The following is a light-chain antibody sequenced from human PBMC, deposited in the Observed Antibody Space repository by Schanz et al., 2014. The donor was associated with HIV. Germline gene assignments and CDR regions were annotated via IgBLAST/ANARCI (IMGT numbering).Light chain of an antibody. V-gene: IGKV3-20*01. CDR3: QQYGSSPRT. Sequence: EIVMTQSPATLSLSPGERATLSCRASQSVSSSYLAWYQQKRDQPPRLVIYATSTRAAGIPDRFSGTGSGTDFTLTISRLEPEDFAVYYCQQYGSSPRTFGGGTKVEIK. CDR1: QSVSSSY. CDR2: ATS. J-gene: IGKJ4*01.